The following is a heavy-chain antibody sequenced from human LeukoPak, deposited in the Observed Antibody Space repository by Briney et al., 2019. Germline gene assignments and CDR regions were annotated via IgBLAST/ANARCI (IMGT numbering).Heavy chain of an antibody. CDR1: GFTFSSYS. CDR2: IKQDGSEK. Sequence: PGGSLRLSCAASGFTFSSYSMNWVRQAPGKGLEWVANIKQDGSEKYYVDSVKGRFTISRDNAKNSLYLQMNSLRAEDTAVYYCARDRGSGYYFDYWGQGTLVTVSS. D-gene: IGHD3-22*01. V-gene: IGHV3-7*01. CDR3: ARDRGSGYYFDY. J-gene: IGHJ4*02.